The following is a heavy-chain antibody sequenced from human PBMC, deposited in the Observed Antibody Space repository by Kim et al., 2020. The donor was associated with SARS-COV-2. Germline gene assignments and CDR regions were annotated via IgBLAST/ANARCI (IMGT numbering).Heavy chain of an antibody. CDR3: AKDLWGTTGTDY. D-gene: IGHD1-1*01. CDR1: GFTFSSYA. CDR2: ISGSGGST. Sequence: GGSLRLSCAASGFTFSSYAMSWVRQAPGKGLEWVAAISGSGGSTYYADSVKGRFTISRNNSKNTLYLQMNSLRAEDTAVYYCAKDLWGTTGTDYWGQGTLVTVSS. J-gene: IGHJ4*02. V-gene: IGHV3-23*01.